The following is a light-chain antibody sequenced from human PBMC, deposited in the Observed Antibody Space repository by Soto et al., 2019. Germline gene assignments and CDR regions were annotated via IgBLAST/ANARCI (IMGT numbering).Light chain of an antibody. Sequence: EIVMTQSPVTLSVSPGERATLSCRASQSVATNLAWYQQRPGQAPRLLIYGASKRAIGLPARFSGSGSGTDFTLTISSLEPEDFAVYYCQQRTNFGGGTKVDIK. J-gene: IGKJ4*01. CDR2: GAS. CDR3: QQRTN. CDR1: QSVATN. V-gene: IGKV3-11*01.